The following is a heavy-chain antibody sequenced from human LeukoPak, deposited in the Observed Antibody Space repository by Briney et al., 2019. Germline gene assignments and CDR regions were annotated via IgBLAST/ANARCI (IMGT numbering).Heavy chain of an antibody. D-gene: IGHD3-16*01. CDR1: GGSVSSYY. CDR3: ARETSQKGAHYMDV. Sequence: SSETLSLTCSVSGGSVSSYYWSWIRQPPGKGLEWIGYIYYSGSTNYNPSLKSRVTISVDTSKNQFSLKLSSVTAADTAVYSCARETSQKGAHYMDVWGKGTTVTISS. J-gene: IGHJ6*03. V-gene: IGHV4-59*02. CDR2: IYYSGST.